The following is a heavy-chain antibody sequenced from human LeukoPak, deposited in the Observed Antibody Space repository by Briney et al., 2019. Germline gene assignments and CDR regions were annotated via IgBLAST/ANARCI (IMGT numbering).Heavy chain of an antibody. Sequence: ASVKVSCKASGYTFTSYGISWVRQAPGQGLEWIGWIKPNTGGTNYAQKFQGRVTMTRDTSINTAYMELSRLRSDDTAVYYFARAFPYYGSGTSNWFDPWGQGTLVTVSS. CDR3: ARAFPYYGSGTSNWFDP. D-gene: IGHD3-10*01. V-gene: IGHV1-2*02. CDR2: IKPNTGGT. J-gene: IGHJ5*02. CDR1: GYTFTSYG.